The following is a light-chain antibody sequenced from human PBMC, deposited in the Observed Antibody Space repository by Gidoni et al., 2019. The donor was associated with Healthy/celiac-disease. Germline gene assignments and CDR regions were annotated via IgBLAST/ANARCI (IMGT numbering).Light chain of an antibody. CDR1: QGISSY. CDR3: HRPSTAP. J-gene: IGKJ4*01. CDR2: SAS. Sequence: DNQLTQSPSSLSASVGDRVTITGRVSQGISSYLNWYRQKPGHVPKLLIYSASKLQAGVPSRFSGSGSGPAFTLTIRSLLPADVATYYCHRPSTAPFGGGTKVEIK. V-gene: IGKV1-27*01.